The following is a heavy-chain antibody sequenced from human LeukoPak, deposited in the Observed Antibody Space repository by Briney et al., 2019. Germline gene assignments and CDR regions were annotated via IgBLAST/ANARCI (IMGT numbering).Heavy chain of an antibody. CDR1: GGSISSYY. Sequence: TSETLSLTCTVSGGSISSYYWSWIRQPAGKGLEWIGRIYTSGSTNYNPSLKSRVTMSVDTSKNQFSLKLSSVTAADTAVYYCARGVDLGVLPPLYGMDVWGQGTTVTVSS. D-gene: IGHD3-10*01. J-gene: IGHJ6*02. CDR3: ARGVDLGVLPPLYGMDV. CDR2: IYTSGST. V-gene: IGHV4-4*07.